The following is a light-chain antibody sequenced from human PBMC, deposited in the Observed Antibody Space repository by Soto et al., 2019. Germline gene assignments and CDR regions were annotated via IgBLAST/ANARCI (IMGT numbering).Light chain of an antibody. J-gene: IGLJ3*02. Sequence: QSALTQPASLSGSPGQSITISCTGTSSDIGAYDYVSWFQQHPGKAPKLMISEVNNRPSGVSNRFSGSKSGNTAYLTISGLQVEDEADFFCCSYAGNGAWVFGGGTKLTVL. CDR3: CSYAGNGAWV. CDR2: EVN. V-gene: IGLV2-14*01. CDR1: SSDIGAYDY.